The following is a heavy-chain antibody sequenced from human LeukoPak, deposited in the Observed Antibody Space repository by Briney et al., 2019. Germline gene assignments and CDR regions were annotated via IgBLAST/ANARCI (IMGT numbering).Heavy chain of an antibody. CDR1: GGSISSSPYY. J-gene: IGHJ4*02. Sequence: SETLSLTCTVSGGSISSSPYYWGWIRQPPGKDLEWIGSIYYSGSTYYNPSLKSRVTISVDTSKNQFSLKLSSVTAADTAVYYCVRGSSGWYEGGSSFDYWGQGTLVTVSS. CDR2: IYYSGST. D-gene: IGHD6-19*01. V-gene: IGHV4-39*01. CDR3: VRGSSGWYEGGSSFDY.